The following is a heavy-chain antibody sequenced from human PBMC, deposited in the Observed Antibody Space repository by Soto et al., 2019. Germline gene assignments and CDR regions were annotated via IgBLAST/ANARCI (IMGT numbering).Heavy chain of an antibody. CDR3: ARPAGGGGAGVDY. J-gene: IGHJ4*02. CDR1: GYTFTSYG. D-gene: IGHD3-10*01. CDR2: ISAYNGNT. Sequence: QVQLVQSGAEVKKPGASVKVSCKASGYTFTSYGISWVRQAPGQGLEWMGWISAYNGNTNYAQKLQGRVTMTTDTPTSPAYGGLGSLRSEDTAVYYWARPAGGGGAGVDYGGKEPLVTVSS. V-gene: IGHV1-18*01.